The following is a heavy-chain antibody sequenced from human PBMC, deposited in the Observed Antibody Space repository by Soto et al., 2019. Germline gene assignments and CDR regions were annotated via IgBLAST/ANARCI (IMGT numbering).Heavy chain of an antibody. Sequence: QVQLVQSGAEVKKPGSSVKVSCKASGGTFSSYAISWVRQAPGQGLEWMGGIIPIFGTANYAQKFQGRVTITADESTSTAYMEQSSLRSEDTAVYYCARDGYSGYRGDYYYGMDVWGQGTTVTVSS. CDR3: ARDGYSGYRGDYYYGMDV. CDR1: GGTFSSYA. J-gene: IGHJ6*02. V-gene: IGHV1-69*12. D-gene: IGHD5-12*01. CDR2: IIPIFGTA.